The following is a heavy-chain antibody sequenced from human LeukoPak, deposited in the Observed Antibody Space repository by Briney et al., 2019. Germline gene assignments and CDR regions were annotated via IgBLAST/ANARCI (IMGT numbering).Heavy chain of an antibody. CDR2: MNPNSGNT. CDR3: ARSYYGSGRFDP. Sequence: ASVKVSCKASGYTFTSYDINWVRQATGQGLEWMGWMNPNSGNTGYAQKFQGRVTMTRNTSISTAYMELSSLRSEDTAVYYCARSYYGSGRFDPWGQGTLVTVSS. D-gene: IGHD3-10*01. J-gene: IGHJ5*02. V-gene: IGHV1-8*01. CDR1: GYTFTSYD.